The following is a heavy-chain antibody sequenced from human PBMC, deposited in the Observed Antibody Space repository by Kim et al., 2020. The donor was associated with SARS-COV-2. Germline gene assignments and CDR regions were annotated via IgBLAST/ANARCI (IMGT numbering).Heavy chain of an antibody. D-gene: IGHD2-15*01. CDR3: AKGARGSYKELLLFDY. CDR2: ISWNSGSI. V-gene: IGHV3-9*01. CDR1: GFTFDDYA. J-gene: IGHJ4*02. Sequence: GGSLRLSCAASGFTFDDYAMHWVRQAPGKGLEWVSGISWNSGSIGYADSVKGRFTISRDNPKNSLYLQMNSLRAEDTALYYCAKGARGSYKELLLFDYWGQGTLVTVSS.